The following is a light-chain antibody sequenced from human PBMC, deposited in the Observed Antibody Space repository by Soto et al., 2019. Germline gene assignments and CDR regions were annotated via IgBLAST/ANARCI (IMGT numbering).Light chain of an antibody. CDR3: SSYTSSSILV. Sequence: QSALTQPASVSGSPGQSVTISCTGTSSDVGGYNYVSWYQQHPGKAPELMVYNVSNRPSGVSNRISGSKSGNTASLTISGLQAEDEADYYCSSYTSSSILVFGGGTKLTVL. CDR1: SSDVGGYNY. V-gene: IGLV2-14*01. CDR2: NVS. J-gene: IGLJ2*01.